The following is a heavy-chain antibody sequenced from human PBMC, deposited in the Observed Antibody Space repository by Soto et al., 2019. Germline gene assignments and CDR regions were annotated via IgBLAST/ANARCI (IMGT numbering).Heavy chain of an antibody. CDR3: ARHEPMVRVLDY. Sequence: SETLSLTCTVSGGSISSYYWSWIRQPPGKGLEWIGYIYYSGSTNYNPSLKSRVTISVDTSKNQFSLKLSSVTAADTAVYYCARHEPMVRVLDYWGQGTLVTVSS. J-gene: IGHJ4*02. CDR2: IYYSGST. CDR1: GGSISSYY. V-gene: IGHV4-59*08. D-gene: IGHD3-10*01.